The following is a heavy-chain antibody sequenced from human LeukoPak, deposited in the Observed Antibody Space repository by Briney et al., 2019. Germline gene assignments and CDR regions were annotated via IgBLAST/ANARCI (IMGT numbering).Heavy chain of an antibody. D-gene: IGHD6-19*01. J-gene: IGHJ4*02. V-gene: IGHV4-31*03. CDR3: ARPEKPYSSGYQY. CDR1: GGSISSGGYS. CDR2: IYYSGST. Sequence: SQTLSLTCTVSGGSISSGGYSWSWIRQHPGKGLEWIGYIYYSGSTNYNPSLKSRVIISVVTSKNQFSLKLSSVAAADTAVYYCARPEKPYSSGYQYWGQGTLVTVSS.